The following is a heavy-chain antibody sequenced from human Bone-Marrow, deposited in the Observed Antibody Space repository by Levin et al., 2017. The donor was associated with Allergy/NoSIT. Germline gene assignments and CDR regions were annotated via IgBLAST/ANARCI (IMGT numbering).Heavy chain of an antibody. CDR2: VYHRGST. CDR3: ARVGDVSEYYYAVDV. V-gene: IGHV4-4*02. CDR1: GGSVTTTNW. Sequence: SETLSLTCVVSGGSVTTTNWWSWVRHTPGKGLAWIGQVYHRGSTNYNPSLRGRVTISLDKSKNQFSLKLISVTATDTATYYCARVGDVSEYYYAVDVWGPGAPVTVSS. D-gene: IGHD2/OR15-2a*01. J-gene: IGHJ6*02.